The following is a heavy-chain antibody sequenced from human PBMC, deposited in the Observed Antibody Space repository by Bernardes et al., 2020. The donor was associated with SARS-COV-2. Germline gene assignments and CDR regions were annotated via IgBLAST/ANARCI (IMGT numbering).Heavy chain of an antibody. J-gene: IGHJ4*02. CDR1: GFKFGVHA. CDR3: ARGGGGSTYGFGDF. V-gene: IGHV3-74*01. Sequence: GGSLRLSCVASGFKFGVHAIHWVRQAPGKGLEWVSRISPDGTTTNYADSVKGRFTISRDNTKNTLYLQMNSLTVEDTAVYFCARGGGGSTYGFGDFCGQGTLVTASS. D-gene: IGHD5-18*01. CDR2: ISPDGTTT.